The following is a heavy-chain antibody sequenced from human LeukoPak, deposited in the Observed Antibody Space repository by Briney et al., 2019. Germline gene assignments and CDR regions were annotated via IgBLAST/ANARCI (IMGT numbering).Heavy chain of an antibody. CDR2: IYYSGST. J-gene: IGHJ5*02. D-gene: IGHD6-13*01. V-gene: IGHV4-39*01. CDR1: GGSISSSSYY. Sequence: SETLSLTCTVSGGSISSSSYYWGWIRQPPGKGLEWIGSIYYSGSTYYNPSLKSRVTISVDTSKNQFSLKLSSVAAADTAVYYCARHRRYSSSYYNWFDPWGQGTLVTVSS. CDR3: ARHRRYSSSYYNWFDP.